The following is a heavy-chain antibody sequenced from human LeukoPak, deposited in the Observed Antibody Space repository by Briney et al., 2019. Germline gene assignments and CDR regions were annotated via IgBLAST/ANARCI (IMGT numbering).Heavy chain of an antibody. J-gene: IGHJ4*02. CDR1: GGSFSGYY. CDR2: INHSGST. D-gene: IGHD3-22*01. CDR3: ARGPYYDTSDYFIY. V-gene: IGHV4-34*01. Sequence: SETLSLTCAVYGGSFSGYYWSWIRQTPGKGLEWIGRINHSGSTYYNPSLKSRATISVDTSKNQFSLKLSSVTAADTAVYYCARGPYYDTSDYFIYWSQGTLVTVSS.